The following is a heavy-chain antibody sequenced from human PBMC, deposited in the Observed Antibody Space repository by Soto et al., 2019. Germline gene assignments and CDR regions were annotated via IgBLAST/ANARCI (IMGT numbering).Heavy chain of an antibody. CDR1: GYTFTGYY. CDR2: INPNSGGT. CDR3: ARDRHGDYDYYSYGMDV. D-gene: IGHD4-17*01. Sequence: ASVKVSCKASGYTFTGYYMHWVRQAPGQGLEWMGWINPNSGGTNYAQKFQGWVTMTRDTSISTAYMELSRLRSEDTAVYYCARDRHGDYDYYSYGMDVWGQGTTVTVAS. V-gene: IGHV1-2*04. J-gene: IGHJ6*02.